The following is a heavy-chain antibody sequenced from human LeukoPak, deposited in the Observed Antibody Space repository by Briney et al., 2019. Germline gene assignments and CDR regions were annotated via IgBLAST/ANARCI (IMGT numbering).Heavy chain of an antibody. D-gene: IGHD3-3*01. CDR1: GFTFSSYA. CDR3: AKDRAVTIFGVVIPSFDY. CDR2: ISGSGGST. V-gene: IGHV3-23*01. Sequence: GGSLRLSCAASGFTFSSYAMSWVRQAPGKGLEWVSAISGSGGSTYYADSVKGRFTISRDNSKNTLYLQMNSLRAEDTAVYYCAKDRAVTIFGVVIPSFDYWGQGTLVTVSS. J-gene: IGHJ4*02.